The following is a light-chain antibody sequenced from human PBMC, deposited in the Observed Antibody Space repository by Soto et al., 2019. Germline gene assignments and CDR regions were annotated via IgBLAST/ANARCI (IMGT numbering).Light chain of an antibody. CDR3: QSYDSSLSACV. CDR2: ANS. V-gene: IGLV1-40*01. Sequence: QSVLTQPPSVSGAPGQRVTISCTGSSSNIRARYDVHWYQQLPGTAPKLLVFANSNRPSGVPDRFSGSKSGTSASLAITGLQAEDEADYYCQSYDSSLSACVFGGGTKLTVL. J-gene: IGLJ3*02. CDR1: SSNIRARYD.